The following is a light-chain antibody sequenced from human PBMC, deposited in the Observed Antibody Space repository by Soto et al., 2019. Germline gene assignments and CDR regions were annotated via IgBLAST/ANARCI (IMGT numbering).Light chain of an antibody. V-gene: IGKV3-20*01. CDR2: GVS. Sequence: VLTQSPGTPSLSPGERATLSCRASLSLSSFLAWYQQKPGQAPRLLIYGVSRRATGIPDRFSGSGSGTDFTLTISSLEPEDFAVYYCQQYGSTPMFTFGQGTKLEI. CDR3: QQYGSTPMFT. J-gene: IGKJ2*01. CDR1: LSLSSF.